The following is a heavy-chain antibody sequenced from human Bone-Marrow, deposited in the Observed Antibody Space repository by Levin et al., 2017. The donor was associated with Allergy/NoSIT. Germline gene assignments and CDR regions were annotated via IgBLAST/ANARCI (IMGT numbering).Heavy chain of an antibody. CDR3: AGYDTSASHSPFDY. V-gene: IGHV3-23*01. CDR2: ISGSGGNT. J-gene: IGHJ4*02. Sequence: PGGSLRLSCAASGFIFSNYAMNWVRQAPGKGLEWVSQISGSGGNTHYADSVKGRFTFSRDNSKNTLYLQMNSLRAEETAVYYCAGYDTSASHSPFDYWGQGPLVTVSS. D-gene: IGHD3-22*01. CDR1: GFIFSNYA.